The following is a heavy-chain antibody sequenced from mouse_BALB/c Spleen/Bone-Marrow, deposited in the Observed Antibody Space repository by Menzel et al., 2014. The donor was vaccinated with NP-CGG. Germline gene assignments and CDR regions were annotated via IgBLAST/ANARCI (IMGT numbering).Heavy chain of an antibody. D-gene: IGHD2-1*01. Sequence: ESGPSLVKPSQTLSLTCSVTGGSITSGYWNWIRKFPGNKLEYMGYISYSDSTYYDPSLKSRISITRDTSKNQYYLQLNSVTTEDTATYYCARGYGNYRAWFAYWGQGTLVTVSA. J-gene: IGHJ3*01. V-gene: IGHV3-8*02. CDR3: ARGYGNYRAWFAY. CDR1: GGSITSGY. CDR2: ISYSDST.